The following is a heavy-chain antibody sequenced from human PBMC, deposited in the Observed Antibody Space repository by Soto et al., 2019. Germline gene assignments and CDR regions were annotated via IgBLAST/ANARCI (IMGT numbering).Heavy chain of an antibody. CDR1: GFTLSSYV. Sequence: QVQVVESGGGVVQPGRSLRLSCTTPGFTLSSYVMHWVRQAPGKGLEWVAVIWYDGSNKYYADSVKGRFIISKDNSQNTLYLQMNSLRAEDTAVYYCAREAYLGHSSSSAFDIWGQGTMVTVSS. V-gene: IGHV3-33*01. CDR3: AREAYLGHSSSSAFDI. D-gene: IGHD3-16*01. CDR2: IWYDGSNK. J-gene: IGHJ3*02.